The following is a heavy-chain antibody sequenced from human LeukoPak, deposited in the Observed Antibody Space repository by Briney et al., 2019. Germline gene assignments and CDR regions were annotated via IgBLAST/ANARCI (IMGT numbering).Heavy chain of an antibody. J-gene: IGHJ3*02. CDR1: GFTFSSYA. CDR2: ISYDGSNK. Sequence: GGSLRLSCAASGFTFSSYAMHWVRQAPGKGLEWVAVISYDGSNKYYADSVKGRFTISRDNSKNTLYLQMYSLRAEDTAVYYCARASSGPGYNAFDIWGQGTMVTVSS. D-gene: IGHD5-18*01. V-gene: IGHV3-30-3*01. CDR3: ARASSGPGYNAFDI.